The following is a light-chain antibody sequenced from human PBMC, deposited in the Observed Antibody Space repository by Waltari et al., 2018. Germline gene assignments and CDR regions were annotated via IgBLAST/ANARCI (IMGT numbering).Light chain of an antibody. V-gene: IGKV1-39*01. J-gene: IGKJ2*01. CDR1: QGIDDS. CDR3: QQSYSTPYT. CDR2: VAS. Sequence: DIRMTQSPSSLSASVGDRVTITCRASQGIDDSLAWYQQRPGKVPKLLIYVASSLQSGVPSRFSGSGSGTDFTLTISSLQAEDFATYYCQQSYSTPYTFGQGTKLEIK.